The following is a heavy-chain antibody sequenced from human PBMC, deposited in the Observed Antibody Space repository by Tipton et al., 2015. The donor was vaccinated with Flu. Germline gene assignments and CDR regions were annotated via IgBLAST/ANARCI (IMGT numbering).Heavy chain of an antibody. J-gene: IGHJ6*02. D-gene: IGHD6-19*01. V-gene: IGHV4-39*01. CDR1: GGSISSSSYY. CDR2: IYYSGST. CDR3: ARHYGWGWSEGLYYSYYGMDV. Sequence: TLSLTCTVSGGSISSSSYYWGWIRQPPGKGLEWIGSIYYSGSTYYNPSLKSRVTISVDTSKNQFSLKLSSVTAADTAVYYCARHYGWGWSEGLYYSYYGMDVWGQGTTVTVSS.